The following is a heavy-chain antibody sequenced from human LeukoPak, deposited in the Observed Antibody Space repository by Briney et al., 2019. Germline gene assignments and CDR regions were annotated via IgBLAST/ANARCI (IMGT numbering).Heavy chain of an antibody. J-gene: IGHJ4*02. CDR1: GGSISGSSYF. V-gene: IGHV4-39*07. CDR2: VYYGGST. CDR3: ATSYYYDSSGYYYGFDY. Sequence: SETLSLTCTVSGGSISGSSYFWGWIRQPPGKGLEWIGSVYYGGSTYYNPSLKSRVTISVDTSKNQFSLKLSSVTAADTAVYYCATSYYYDSSGYYYGFDYWGQGTLVTVSS. D-gene: IGHD3-22*01.